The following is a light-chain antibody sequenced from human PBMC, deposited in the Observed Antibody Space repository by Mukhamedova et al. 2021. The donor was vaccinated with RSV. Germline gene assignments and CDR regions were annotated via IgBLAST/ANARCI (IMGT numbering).Light chain of an antibody. CDR3: QQYDSLPLT. Sequence: GDRVTITCQASQDITNYLNWYQQKLGKAPNLLIYDASNLKAGVPSRFTGSGSGTDFTLTISGLLPEDIATYYCQQYDSLPLTFGP. J-gene: IGKJ3*01. CDR2: DAS. V-gene: IGKV1-33*01. CDR1: QDITNY.